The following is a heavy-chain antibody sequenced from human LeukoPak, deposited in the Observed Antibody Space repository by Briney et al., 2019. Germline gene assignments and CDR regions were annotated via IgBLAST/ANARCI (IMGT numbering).Heavy chain of an antibody. CDR2: INHSGYI. CDR3: SRRVDGNDY. V-gene: IGHV4-34*01. Sequence: SETLSLTCAVYGESSFSNYYWSWIRQTPGGALEWIGEINHSGYINYNPSLKSRVTLSIDTSKNQFSLRLNSVTAADTAVYYCSRRVDGNDYWGQGTLVTVSS. J-gene: IGHJ4*02. CDR1: GESSFSNYY. D-gene: IGHD6-19*01.